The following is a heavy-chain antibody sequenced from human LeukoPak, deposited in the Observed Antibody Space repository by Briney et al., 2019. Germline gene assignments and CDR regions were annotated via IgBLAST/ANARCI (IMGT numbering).Heavy chain of an antibody. V-gene: IGHV4-39*07. D-gene: IGHD5-12*01. CDR3: ARDDVDIVATITYDAFDI. CDR2: IYYTGTT. J-gene: IGHJ3*02. Sequence: SETLSLTCTVSGGSITSISYHWGWIRQPPGKGLEWIGRIYYTGTTYYNPSLKSQVSIFVATSKNQFSLRLTSVNAADTAVYYCARDDVDIVATITYDAFDIWGQGTMVTVSS. CDR1: GGSITSISYH.